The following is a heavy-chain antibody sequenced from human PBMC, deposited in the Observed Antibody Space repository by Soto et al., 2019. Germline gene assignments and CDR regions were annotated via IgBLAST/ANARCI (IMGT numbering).Heavy chain of an antibody. CDR2: ISGSGHIT. V-gene: IGHV3-23*01. CDR1: GFTISTYA. J-gene: IGHJ5*02. Sequence: EVQLLESGGGLVQPGGSLRLSCAASGFTISTYAMSWVRQAPGKGLEWVSGISGSGHITYYADSVKGLFTISRDISKNTLYLQMSRLRAEDTAVYHCAKSLRTTVTTGFWFDPWGQGTLVTVSS. D-gene: IGHD4-17*01. CDR3: AKSLRTTVTTGFWFDP.